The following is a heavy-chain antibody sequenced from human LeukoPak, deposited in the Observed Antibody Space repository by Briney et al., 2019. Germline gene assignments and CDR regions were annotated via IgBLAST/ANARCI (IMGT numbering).Heavy chain of an antibody. D-gene: IGHD2-15*01. CDR1: GFTFSSFW. CDR3: AGGQGWLLDY. V-gene: IGHV3-7*05. J-gene: IGHJ4*02. Sequence: GGSLRLSCAASGFTFSSFWMNWVRQAPGKGLEWVASIKQDGSEKYYVDSVKGRFTISRDNAKNSLYLQMNSLRAEDTAMYYCAGGQGWLLDYWGQGTLVTVSS. CDR2: IKQDGSEK.